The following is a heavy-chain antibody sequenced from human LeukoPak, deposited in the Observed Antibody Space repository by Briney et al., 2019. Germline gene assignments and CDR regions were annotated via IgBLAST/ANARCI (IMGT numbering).Heavy chain of an antibody. CDR2: IYSGGST. CDR1: GFTVSSNY. Sequence: GGSLRLSCAASGFTVSSNYMSWVRQAPGKGPEWVSVIYSGGSTYYADSVKGRFTISRDNSKNTLYLQMNSLRAEDTAVYYCARCSGGDAFDIWGQGTMVTVSS. J-gene: IGHJ3*02. CDR3: ARCSGGDAFDI. D-gene: IGHD3-10*02. V-gene: IGHV3-53*01.